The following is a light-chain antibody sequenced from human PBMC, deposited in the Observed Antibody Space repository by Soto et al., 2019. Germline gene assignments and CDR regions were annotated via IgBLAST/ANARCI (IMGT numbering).Light chain of an antibody. CDR1: QSISTW. Sequence: DIQMTQSPSTLSASVGDRVTITCRASQSISTWLAWYQQKPGKAPKLLIYKASSLESGVPSRFRGSGAGTEFALNISSQQPEDSATYDCQQYNSYLYTFGQGTKLEIK. J-gene: IGKJ2*01. CDR2: KAS. CDR3: QQYNSYLYT. V-gene: IGKV1-5*03.